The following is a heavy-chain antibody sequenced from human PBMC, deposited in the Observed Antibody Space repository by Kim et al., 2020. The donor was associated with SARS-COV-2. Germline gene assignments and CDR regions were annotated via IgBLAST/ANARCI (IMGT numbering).Heavy chain of an antibody. CDR3: ARRGLSFDWPSPDDGAFDI. D-gene: IGHD3-9*01. V-gene: IGHV5-10-1*01. CDR1: GYSFTSYW. J-gene: IGHJ3*02. CDR2: IDPSDSYT. Sequence: GESLQISCKGSGYSFTSYWISWVRQMPGKGLEWMGRIDPSDSYTNYSPSFQGHVTISADKSISTAYLQWSSLKASDTAMYYCARRGLSFDWPSPDDGAFDIWGQGTMVTVSS.